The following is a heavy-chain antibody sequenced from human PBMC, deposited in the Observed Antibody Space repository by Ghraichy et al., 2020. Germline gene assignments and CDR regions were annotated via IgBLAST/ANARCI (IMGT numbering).Heavy chain of an antibody. J-gene: IGHJ4*02. CDR1: GFTFSSYG. V-gene: IGHV3-33*01. CDR3: ARDSYSSSWSASFYY. CDR2: IWYDGSNK. Sequence: GGSLRLSCAASGFTFSSYGMHWVRQAPGKGLEWVAVIWYDGSNKYYADSVKGRFTISRDNSKNTLYLQMNSLRAEDTAVYYCARDSYSSSWSASFYYWGQGTLVTVSS. D-gene: IGHD6-13*01.